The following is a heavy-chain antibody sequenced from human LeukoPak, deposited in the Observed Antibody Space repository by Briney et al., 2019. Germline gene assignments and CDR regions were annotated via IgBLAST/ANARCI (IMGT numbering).Heavy chain of an antibody. Sequence: SETLSLTCAVYGGSFSGYYWSWIRQPPGKGLEWIGEINHSGSTNYNPSLKSRVTISVDTSKNQFSLKLSSVTAADTAVYYCAITRRRITIFGVVIPAGFDYWGQGTLVTVSS. CDR3: AITRRRITIFGVVIPAGFDY. J-gene: IGHJ4*02. CDR2: INHSGST. D-gene: IGHD3-3*01. V-gene: IGHV4-34*01. CDR1: GGSFSGYY.